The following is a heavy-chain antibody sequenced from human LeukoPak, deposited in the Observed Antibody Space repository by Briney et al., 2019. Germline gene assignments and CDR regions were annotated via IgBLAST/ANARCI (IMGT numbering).Heavy chain of an antibody. V-gene: IGHV3-23*01. D-gene: IGHD2-15*01. CDR1: GFTFTNSA. CDR3: VKDRWRSGGSGGGDS. Sequence: GRSLRLSCAASGFTFTNSAMNWVRQAPGKGLEWVSVISGSGDTTYYADSVKGRFTISRDNSKNTVYLQMNSLRAEDTAVYYCVKDRWRSGGSGGGDSWGQGTLVTVSS. CDR2: ISGSGDTT. J-gene: IGHJ4*02.